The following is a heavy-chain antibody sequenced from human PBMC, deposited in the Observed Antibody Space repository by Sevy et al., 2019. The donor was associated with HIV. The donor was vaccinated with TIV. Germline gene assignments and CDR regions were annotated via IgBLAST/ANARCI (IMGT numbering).Heavy chain of an antibody. CDR1: GDSISSGNHW. Sequence: SETLSLTCTVSGDSISSGNHWWSWIRQPAGKGLEWIGRIYTSGRTIYNPVLRSRVTMSVETSTNQLFLNLNSVTAADTAVYYCARDGIRRDYYHGMDVWGQGTTVTVSS. CDR2: IYTSGRT. D-gene: IGHD1-26*01. CDR3: ARDGIRRDYYHGMDV. J-gene: IGHJ6*02. V-gene: IGHV4-61*02.